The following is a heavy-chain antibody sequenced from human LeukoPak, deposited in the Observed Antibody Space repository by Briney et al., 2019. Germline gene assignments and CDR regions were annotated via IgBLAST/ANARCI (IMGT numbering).Heavy chain of an antibody. CDR3: AREAYDSSGYIDY. CDR2: ISYDGSNK. Sequence: GGSLRLSCAASGFTFSSYAMHWVRQAPGKGLEWVAVISYDGSNKYYADSVKGRFTISRDNSKNTLYLQMHSLRAEDTAVYYCAREAYDSSGYIDYWAQGTLHTVSS. D-gene: IGHD3-22*01. V-gene: IGHV3-30-3*01. J-gene: IGHJ4*02. CDR1: GFTFSSYA.